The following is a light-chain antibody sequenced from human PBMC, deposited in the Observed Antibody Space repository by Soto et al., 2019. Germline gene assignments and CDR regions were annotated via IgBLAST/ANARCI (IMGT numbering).Light chain of an antibody. V-gene: IGLV1-40*01. CDR1: SSDIGADYD. CDR2: GNN. Sequence: QSVLTQPPSVSGAPGQRVTVSCTGSSSDIGADYDVHWYQQLPGTAPQLLIYGNNNRPSGVPDRFSGSKSGTSASLAVTGLQAEDEADYYCQSYDSSLSGLVFGGGTKVTVL. CDR3: QSYDSSLSGLV. J-gene: IGLJ2*01.